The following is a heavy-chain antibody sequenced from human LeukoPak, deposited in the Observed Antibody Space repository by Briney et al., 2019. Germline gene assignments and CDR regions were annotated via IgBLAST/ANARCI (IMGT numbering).Heavy chain of an antibody. D-gene: IGHD3-10*01. CDR3: VRDDIDPVTLVRGVRGD. CDR1: GFTFSDYW. CDR2: IRSDGSSA. Sequence: GGSLRLSCAASGFTFSDYWMHWVRQAPGKGLVWVARIRSDGSSAIYADSVKGRFTVSRDNAKNTLYLQMNSLRVEDTALYYSVRDDIDPVTLVRGVRGDWGEGRMVTVS. V-gene: IGHV3-74*01. J-gene: IGHJ4*02.